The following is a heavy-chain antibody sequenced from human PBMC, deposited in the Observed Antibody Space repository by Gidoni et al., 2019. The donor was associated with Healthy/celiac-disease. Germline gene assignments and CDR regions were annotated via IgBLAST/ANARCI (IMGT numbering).Heavy chain of an antibody. J-gene: IGHJ3*02. D-gene: IGHD5-12*01. CDR3: ARASGEDGYNSDAFDI. V-gene: IGHV3-33*01. Sequence: QVQLVESGGGVVQPGRSLRLSCAASGFTFSRYGMHWVRQAPGKGLEWVAVIWYDGSNKYYADSVKGRFTISRDNSKNTLYLQMNSLRAEDTAVYYCARASGEDGYNSDAFDIWGQGTMVTVSS. CDR2: IWYDGSNK. CDR1: GFTFSRYG.